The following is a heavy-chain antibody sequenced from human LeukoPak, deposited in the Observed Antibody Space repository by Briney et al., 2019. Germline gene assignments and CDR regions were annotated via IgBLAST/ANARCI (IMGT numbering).Heavy chain of an antibody. CDR1: GFIFSSFV. CDR2: ISGSGGST. D-gene: IGHD3-10*01. CDR3: AKGRNYYGSGSYGDGMDV. J-gene: IGHJ6*02. Sequence: GGSLRLSCAASGFIFSSFVMHWVRQAPGKGLEWVSAISGSGGSTYYADSVKGRFTISRDNSKNTLYLQMNSLRAEDTAVYYCAKGRNYYGSGSYGDGMDVWGQGTTVTVSS. V-gene: IGHV3-23*01.